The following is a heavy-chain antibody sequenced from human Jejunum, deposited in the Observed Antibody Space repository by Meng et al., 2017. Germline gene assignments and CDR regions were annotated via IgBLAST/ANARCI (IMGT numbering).Heavy chain of an antibody. V-gene: IGHV6-1*01. CDR1: GDSVPSSSVS. D-gene: IGHD2-8*01. CDR2: TYYRSKWYN. Sequence: SQTLSLTCAISGDSVPSSSVSWNWIRQSPSSGLEWLGRTYYRSKWYNDYALSVRSRITINPDTSKNQFSLQLSSVTPDDTAVYYCARVDGDYYETNGPLDYWGLGTLVTVSS. CDR3: ARVDGDYYETNGPLDY. J-gene: IGHJ4*02.